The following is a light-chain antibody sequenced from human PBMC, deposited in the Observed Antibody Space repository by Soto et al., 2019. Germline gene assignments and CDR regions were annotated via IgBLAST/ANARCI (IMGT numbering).Light chain of an antibody. V-gene: IGKV3-15*01. J-gene: IGKJ1*01. CDR1: QSVSSN. Sequence: EIMMTQSPGTLSASPGERATLSCRASQSVSSNLAWYQQKPGQAPRLLIYAVSTRATGIPARFSGSGSGTGVTLTISSLQSEDFAVYYCQQYNKWPLTFGQGTKVEIK. CDR3: QQYNKWPLT. CDR2: AVS.